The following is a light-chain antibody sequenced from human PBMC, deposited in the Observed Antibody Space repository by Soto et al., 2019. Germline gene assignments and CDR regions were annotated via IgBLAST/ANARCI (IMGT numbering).Light chain of an antibody. J-gene: IGKJ4*01. CDR2: GAS. Sequence: EIVVTQSPGTVALSPGERATLSCRASQSVSSSYLAWYQQKPGQAPRLLIYGASSRATGIPDRFSGSGSGRDFSLTISRLEPEEFAVSLCQRSGRSPLTFGGGRKVDMK. V-gene: IGKV3-20*01. CDR3: QRSGRSPLT. CDR1: QSVSSSY.